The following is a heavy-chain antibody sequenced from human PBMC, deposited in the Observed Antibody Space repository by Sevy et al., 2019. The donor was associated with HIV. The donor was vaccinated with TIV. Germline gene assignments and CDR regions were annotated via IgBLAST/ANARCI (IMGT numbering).Heavy chain of an antibody. CDR1: GFTFSSYE. V-gene: IGHV3-48*03. J-gene: IGHJ6*03. CDR2: ISSSGSTI. D-gene: IGHD2-15*01. Sequence: GGSLRLSCAASGFTFSSYEMNWVRQAPGKGLEWVSYISSSGSTIYYADSVKDRFTISRDNAKNSLYLQMNSLRAEDTAVYYGARDRHVSCGGSGYYYYMDVWGKGTTVTVSS. CDR3: ARDRHVSCGGSGYYYYMDV.